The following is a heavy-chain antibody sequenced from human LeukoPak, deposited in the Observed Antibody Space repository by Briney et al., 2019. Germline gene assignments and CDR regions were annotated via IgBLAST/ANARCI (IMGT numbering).Heavy chain of an antibody. CDR2: IYPGDSDT. CDR1: GFSFTSNW. CDR3: ARRRITIFGVVMFGYFDY. V-gene: IGHV5-51*01. Sequence: GESLKISCKGSGFSFTSNWIGWVRQMPGKGLEWMGIIYPGDSDTRYSPSFQGQVTISADKSISTAYLQWSSLKASDTAMYYCARRRITIFGVVMFGYFDYWGQGTLVTVSS. J-gene: IGHJ4*02. D-gene: IGHD3-3*01.